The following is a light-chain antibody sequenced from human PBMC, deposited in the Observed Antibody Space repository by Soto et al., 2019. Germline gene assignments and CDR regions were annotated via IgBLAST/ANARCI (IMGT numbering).Light chain of an antibody. CDR2: DAS. CDR3: QQYDNLPYT. J-gene: IGKJ2*01. Sequence: DIQMTQSPSSLSASVGDRVTITCQARQDISNYLNWYQKKPGKAPKLLIYDASNLETGVPSRFSGSGSGTDFAFTISTLQPEDIATYYCQQYDNLPYTFGQGTKVESK. CDR1: QDISNY. V-gene: IGKV1-33*01.